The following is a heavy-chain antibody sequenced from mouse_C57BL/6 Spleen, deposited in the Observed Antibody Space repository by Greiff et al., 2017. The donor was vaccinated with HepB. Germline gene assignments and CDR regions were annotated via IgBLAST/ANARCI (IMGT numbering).Heavy chain of an antibody. CDR2: IDPSDSYT. V-gene: IGHV1-69*01. J-gene: IGHJ4*01. CDR3: ASSYGSSYYYAMDY. CDR1: GYTFTSYW. Sequence: QVQLQQPGAELVMPGASVKLSCKASGYTFTSYWMHWVKQRPGQGLEWIGEIDPSDSYTNYNQKFKGKSTLTVDKSSSTAYMQLSSLTSEDSAVYYSASSYGSSYYYAMDYWGQGTSVTVSS. D-gene: IGHD1-1*01.